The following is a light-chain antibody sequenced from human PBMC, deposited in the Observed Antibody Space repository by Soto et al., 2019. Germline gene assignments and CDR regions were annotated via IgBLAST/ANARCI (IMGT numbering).Light chain of an antibody. CDR1: QSVSSNT. Sequence: ETVLTQSPGTLSLSPGERATLSCRASQSVSSNTLAWYQQKPGQAPRLLMYGASTRATGIPDRFSGSGSGTDCTLTVSRLEPDDFAVYYCQQYGTSPSWTFGQGTKVEIK. J-gene: IGKJ1*01. CDR2: GAS. V-gene: IGKV3-20*01. CDR3: QQYGTSPSWT.